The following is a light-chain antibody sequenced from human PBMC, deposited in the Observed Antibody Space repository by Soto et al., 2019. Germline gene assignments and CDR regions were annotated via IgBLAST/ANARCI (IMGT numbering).Light chain of an antibody. CDR2: TAS. CDR1: QSITTY. Sequence: DIQMTKSPSSLSASVGDRVTITCRASQSITTYLNWYQQKPGRAPKLLIYTASSLQSGVPSRFSGSGSGTDFTLTISSLQPEDFATYYCQQDYSTPLTFGGGTKVDIK. V-gene: IGKV1-39*01. CDR3: QQDYSTPLT. J-gene: IGKJ4*01.